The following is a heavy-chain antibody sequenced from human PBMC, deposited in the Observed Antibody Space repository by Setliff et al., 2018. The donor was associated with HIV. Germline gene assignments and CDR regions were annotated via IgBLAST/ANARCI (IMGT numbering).Heavy chain of an antibody. Sequence: SETLSLTCTVSGASISGGRYSWTWIRQYPGKGLEWIGHISYTGRASYSPSLKSRVTMLVDTSKSQFSLEVTSVNHADTAVYYCARSPLLITASGFGWAGFDFWGQGMLVTVSS. CDR2: ISYTGRA. CDR1: GASISGGRYS. CDR3: ARSPLLITASGFGWAGFDF. V-gene: IGHV4-31*03. J-gene: IGHJ4*02. D-gene: IGHD1-20*01.